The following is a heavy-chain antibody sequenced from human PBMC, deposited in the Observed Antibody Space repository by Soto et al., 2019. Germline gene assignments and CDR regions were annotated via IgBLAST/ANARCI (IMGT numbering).Heavy chain of an antibody. CDR3: AGRGYCGGGSCFSGLGY. V-gene: IGHV3-66*01. D-gene: IGHD2-15*01. Sequence: GGSLRLSCAASEFIVSNNYMSWVRQAPGKGLEWVSVIYSGGSTYYADSVKGRFTISRDTSENMLYLQMNSLRAEDTAVYYCAGRGYCGGGSCFSGLGYWGQGTLVTVSS. CDR2: IYSGGST. J-gene: IGHJ4*02. CDR1: EFIVSNNY.